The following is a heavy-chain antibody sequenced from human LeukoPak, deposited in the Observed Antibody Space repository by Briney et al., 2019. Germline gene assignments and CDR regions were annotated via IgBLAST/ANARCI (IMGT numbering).Heavy chain of an antibody. D-gene: IGHD1-7*01. J-gene: IGHJ4*02. CDR3: ARDWGHWNYDYTEIQY. Sequence: GGSLRLSCAASGFTFSSYSMNWVRPAPGKGLEWVSYISKSGNTIYYADSVKGRFTISRDNVKNLVSLQMNSLRAEDTAVYYCARDWGHWNYDYTEIQYWGQGTLVTVSS. CDR1: GFTFSSYS. CDR2: ISKSGNTI. V-gene: IGHV3-48*01.